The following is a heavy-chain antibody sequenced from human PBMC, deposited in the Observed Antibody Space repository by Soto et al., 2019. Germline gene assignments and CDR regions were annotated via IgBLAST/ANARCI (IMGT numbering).Heavy chain of an antibody. CDR2: IIPIFGTA. CDR3: ARDQGYCSSTSCLTLGFDY. V-gene: IGHV1-69*13. J-gene: IGHJ4*02. CDR1: GGTFSSYA. Sequence: SVKVSCKASGGTFSSYAMSWVRQAPGQGLEWMGGIIPIFGTANYAQKFQGRVTITADESTSTAYMELSSLRSEDTAVYYCARDQGYCSSTSCLTLGFDYWGQGTLVTVSS. D-gene: IGHD2-2*01.